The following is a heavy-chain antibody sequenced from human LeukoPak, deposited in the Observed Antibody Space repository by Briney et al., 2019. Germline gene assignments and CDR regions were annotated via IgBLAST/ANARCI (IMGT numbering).Heavy chain of an antibody. CDR1: GYTFTGYY. J-gene: IGHJ4*02. D-gene: IGHD3-3*01. CDR3: ARDGYDFWSGYFGY. Sequence: ASVKVSCKASGYTFTGYYMHWVRQAPGQGLEWMGWINPNSGGTNYAQKFQGRVTMTRDTSISTAYMELSRPRSDDTAVYYCARDGYDFWSGYFGYWGQGTLVTVSS. CDR2: INPNSGGT. V-gene: IGHV1-2*02.